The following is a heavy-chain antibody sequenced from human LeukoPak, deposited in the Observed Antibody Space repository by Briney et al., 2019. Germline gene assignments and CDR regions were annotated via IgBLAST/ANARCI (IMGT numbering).Heavy chain of an antibody. CDR3: ARAPPGSSSWVVYFDY. Sequence: GSLILSCAASGFTVISNYMSWIRQAPGKGLEWVAVIYSDGSTNYADSVKGRFTISRDNSKNTVSLQMNSLKDEDTAIYYCARAPPGSSSWVVYFDYWGQGTLVTVSS. CDR2: IYSDGST. CDR1: GFTVISNY. J-gene: IGHJ4*02. D-gene: IGHD6-13*01. V-gene: IGHV3-53*01.